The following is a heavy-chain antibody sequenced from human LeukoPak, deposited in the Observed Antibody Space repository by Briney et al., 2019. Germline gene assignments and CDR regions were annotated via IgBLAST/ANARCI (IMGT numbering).Heavy chain of an antibody. Sequence: GGSLRLSCAGAGFTFSNYGMSWVRQAPGKGLEWVSVISRSGTETYHADSVRGRFTISRDNAKNTLYLQMNSLRAADTAVYYCAKKSPDSSGNPAYDWGQGTLVTVSS. CDR1: GFTFSNYG. J-gene: IGHJ4*02. CDR2: ISRSGTET. V-gene: IGHV3-23*01. CDR3: AKKSPDSSGNPAYD. D-gene: IGHD4-23*01.